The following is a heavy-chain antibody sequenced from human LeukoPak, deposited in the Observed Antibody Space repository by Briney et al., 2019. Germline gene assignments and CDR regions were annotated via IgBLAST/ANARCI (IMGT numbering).Heavy chain of an antibody. CDR3: ARARLVRGPVTPLYYFDY. CDR2: MNPNSANT. Sequence: ASVKVSCKASGYTFTTYDINWVRQATGQGLEWMGWMNPNSANTGYAQKFQGRVTITRNTSISTAYMELNSLRSDDTAVYYCARARLVRGPVTPLYYFDYWGQGVLATVSS. D-gene: IGHD2-8*02. CDR1: GYTFTTYD. J-gene: IGHJ4*02. V-gene: IGHV1-8*01.